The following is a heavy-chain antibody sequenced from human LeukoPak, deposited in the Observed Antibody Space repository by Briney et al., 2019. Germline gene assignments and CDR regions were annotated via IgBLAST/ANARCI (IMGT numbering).Heavy chain of an antibody. CDR3: AKDQYIYGSSPFDY. V-gene: IGHV3-23*01. Sequence: GGSLRLSCAVSGITLSNYGMSWVRQVPGKGLEWVAGISGSGGSTNYAASVKGRFTISRDNSQNTVYLQMSSLRAEDTAVYYCAKDQYIYGSSPFDYWGQGTLVTVSS. D-gene: IGHD3-10*01. CDR2: ISGSGGST. CDR1: GITLSNYG. J-gene: IGHJ4*02.